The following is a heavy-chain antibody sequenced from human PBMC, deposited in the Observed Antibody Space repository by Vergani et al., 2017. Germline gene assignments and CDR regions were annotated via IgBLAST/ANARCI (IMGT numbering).Heavy chain of an antibody. D-gene: IGHD1-1*01. CDR1: GFTFSSYV. CDR3: AKDGTDNPLYYYMDV. J-gene: IGHJ6*03. Sequence: QVQLVESGGGVVQPGSSLRLSCAASGFTFSSYVMHWVRQAPGKGLEWVAVIWYDGSNKYYADSVKGRFTISRDNSKNTLYLQMNSLRAEDTAVYYCAKDGTDNPLYYYMDVWGKGTTVTVSS. V-gene: IGHV3-33*06. CDR2: IWYDGSNK.